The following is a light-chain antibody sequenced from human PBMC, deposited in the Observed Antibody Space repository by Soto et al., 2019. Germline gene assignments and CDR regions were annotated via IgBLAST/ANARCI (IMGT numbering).Light chain of an antibody. Sequence: QSMLTQPPSVSGAPGQRVTISCTGSRYNIGAGYDVHWYQQLPGRAPKLLIFGNSNRPSGVPDRFSASKSGTSASLAITGLQAEDEAGYYCQSYDNSLSGYVFGTGTKVTVL. CDR2: GNS. CDR1: RYNIGAGYD. J-gene: IGLJ1*01. V-gene: IGLV1-40*01. CDR3: QSYDNSLSGYV.